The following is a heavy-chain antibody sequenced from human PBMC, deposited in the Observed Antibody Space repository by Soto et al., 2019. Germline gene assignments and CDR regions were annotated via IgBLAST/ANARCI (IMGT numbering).Heavy chain of an antibody. D-gene: IGHD3-10*01. V-gene: IGHV1-2*02. J-gene: IGHJ4*02. CDR2: INPNSGGT. CDR1: GYTFTGYY. Sequence: ASVEASCKASGYTFTGYYMHWVRQAPGQGLEWMGWINPNSGGTNYAQKFQGRVTMTRDTSISTAYMELSRLRSDDTAVYYCAITMVRGVMGYFDYWGQGNQVTVSS. CDR3: AITMVRGVMGYFDY.